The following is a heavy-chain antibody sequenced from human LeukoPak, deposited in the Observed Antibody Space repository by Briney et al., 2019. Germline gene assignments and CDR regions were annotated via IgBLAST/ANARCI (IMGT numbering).Heavy chain of an antibody. CDR3: ARDKPLMVVAATAFDI. CDR1: GGSISSYY. V-gene: IGHV4-59*12. CDR2: MYYTGST. J-gene: IGHJ3*02. Sequence: SETLSLTCTVSGGSISSYYWSWIRQPPGKGLEWIAYMYYTGSTNYNPSLKSRVTISVDTSKNQFSLKLSSVTAADTAVYYCARDKPLMVVAATAFDIWGQGTMVTVSS. D-gene: IGHD2-15*01.